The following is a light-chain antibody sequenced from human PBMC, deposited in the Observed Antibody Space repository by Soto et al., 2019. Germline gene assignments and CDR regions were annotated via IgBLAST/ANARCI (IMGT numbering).Light chain of an antibody. CDR3: QQFGDSPPAFT. V-gene: IGKV3-20*01. CDR1: QSVNSRY. CDR2: GAS. J-gene: IGKJ2*01. Sequence: ESLMTQSPGTLSLSPGERGTLSCRASQSVNSRYLTWYQQKPGQAPRLLIYGASIRATGVPERISGSGSGTDFTITISRLEHEDFAVYYCQQFGDSPPAFTFGQGTKLEI.